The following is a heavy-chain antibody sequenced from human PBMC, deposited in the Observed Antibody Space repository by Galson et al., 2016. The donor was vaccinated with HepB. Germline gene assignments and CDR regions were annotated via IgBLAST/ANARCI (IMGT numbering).Heavy chain of an antibody. CDR2: ISADNGDT. J-gene: IGHJ5*02. V-gene: IGHV1-18*01. CDR1: GYNFHNYH. CDR3: ARSSFGVSNP. D-gene: IGHD3-3*01. Sequence: CKASGYNFHNYHISWVRQAPGQGLEWMGWISADNGDTKSAQKFQGRVIMTADTYTATAYVELGGLRSDDTAVYYCARSSFGVSNPWGQGTLVTVSS.